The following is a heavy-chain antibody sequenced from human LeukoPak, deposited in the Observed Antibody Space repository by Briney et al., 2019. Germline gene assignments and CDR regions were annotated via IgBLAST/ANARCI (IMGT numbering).Heavy chain of an antibody. V-gene: IGHV3-23*01. CDR1: GVSFSSYA. J-gene: IGHJ4*02. D-gene: IGHD2-15*01. CDR3: ATTPGDIVVVVAAFDY. Sequence: HPGGSLSLSCAVSGVSFSSYAMSWVCQAPATGLGWVSASSGSGSSTYYADSVKGRVTISRDNSKNTLYLQMNSLRAEDTAVYYCATTPGDIVVVVAAFDYWGQGTLVTVSS. CDR2: SSGSGSST.